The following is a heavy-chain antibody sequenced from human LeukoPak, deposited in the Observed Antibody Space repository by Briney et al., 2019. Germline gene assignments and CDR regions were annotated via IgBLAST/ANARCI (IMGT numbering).Heavy chain of an antibody. V-gene: IGHV3-7*02. D-gene: IGHD2-15*01. Sequence: GGSLRLSCAASGLPFSSAWMSWVRQAPGKGLERVANIKGDGSEQYYVDSVKGRFTISRDNARNSLYLQMNSLRVEDTAIYYCVTHTWWIEFWGQGTMVTVSP. J-gene: IGHJ3*01. CDR1: GLPFSSAW. CDR3: VTHTWWIEF. CDR2: IKGDGSEQ.